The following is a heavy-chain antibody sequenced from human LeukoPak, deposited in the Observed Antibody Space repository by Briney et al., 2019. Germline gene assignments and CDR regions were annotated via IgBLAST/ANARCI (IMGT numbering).Heavy chain of an antibody. Sequence: SETLSLTCAVYGGSFSGYYWSWIRQPPGKGLEWIGEINHSGSTNYNPSLKSRVTISVDTAKNQFSLKLSSVTAPDTDVYYCARDIIVPGPGYYYYYMDVWGKGTTVTISS. CDR3: ARDIIVPGPGYYYYYMDV. V-gene: IGHV4-34*01. CDR2: INHSGST. CDR1: GGSFSGYY. D-gene: IGHD2/OR15-2a*01. J-gene: IGHJ6*03.